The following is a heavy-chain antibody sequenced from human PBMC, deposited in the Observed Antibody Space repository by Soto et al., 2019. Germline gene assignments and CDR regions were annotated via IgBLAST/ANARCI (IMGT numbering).Heavy chain of an antibody. J-gene: IGHJ6*02. Sequence: PSETLSLTCTVSGGSISHFYWSWIRQSPGKGLEWLGYIYDSGSTSYNPSLKSRVTMSMDTSKNQFSLKLSSVTAADTAVYYCAREQRYSSSWYSGYYGMDVWGQGTTVTVSS. V-gene: IGHV4-59*01. CDR3: AREQRYSSSWYSGYYGMDV. CDR2: IYDSGST. CDR1: GGSISHFY. D-gene: IGHD6-13*01.